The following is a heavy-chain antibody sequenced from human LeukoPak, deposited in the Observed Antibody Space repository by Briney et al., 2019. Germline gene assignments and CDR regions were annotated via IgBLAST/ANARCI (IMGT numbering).Heavy chain of an antibody. CDR2: IRSSSTYI. Sequence: GGSLRLSCAASEFTFSTYSMNWVRQAPGKGLQWVSSIRSSSTYIYYADSVKGRFTISRDNAKESLYLQMNSLRAEDTAVYYCASSPGDGYNPDYWGQGTLVTVSS. D-gene: IGHD5-24*01. V-gene: IGHV3-21*01. CDR1: EFTFSTYS. J-gene: IGHJ4*02. CDR3: ASSPGDGYNPDY.